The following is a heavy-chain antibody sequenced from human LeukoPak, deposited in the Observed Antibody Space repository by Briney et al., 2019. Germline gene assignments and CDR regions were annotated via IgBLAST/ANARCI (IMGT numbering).Heavy chain of an antibody. J-gene: IGHJ4*02. D-gene: IGHD2-8*01. Sequence: PSGTLSLTCGVSGGSISNTNWWSWVRQPPGQGLEWIGEISLAGLTHYNPSLESRVTVSLDKSKNQLSLNLTSVTAADTAVYYCSRENGAFSPFGYWGQGTLVTVLS. CDR2: ISLAGLT. V-gene: IGHV4-4*02. CDR1: GGSISNTNW. CDR3: SRENGAFSPFGY.